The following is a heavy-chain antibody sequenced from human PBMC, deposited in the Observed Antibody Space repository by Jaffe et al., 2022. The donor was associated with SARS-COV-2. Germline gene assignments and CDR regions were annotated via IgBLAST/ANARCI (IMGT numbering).Heavy chain of an antibody. J-gene: IGHJ6*02. CDR2: IYTSGST. CDR1: GGSISSGGYY. Sequence: QVQLQESGPGLVKPSQTLSLTCTVSGGSISSGGYYWSWIRQPAGKGLEWIGRIYTSGSTNYNPSLKSRVTILVDTSKNQSSLKLSSVTAADTAVYYCARGLTVVRGLITYYYYGMDVWGQGTTVTVSS. D-gene: IGHD3-10*01. CDR3: ARGLTVVRGLITYYYYGMDV. V-gene: IGHV4-61*02.